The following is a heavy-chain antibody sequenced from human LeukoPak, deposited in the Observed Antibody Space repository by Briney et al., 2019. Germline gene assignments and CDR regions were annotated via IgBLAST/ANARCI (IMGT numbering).Heavy chain of an antibody. CDR3: ARVSDSSGYYYFLSDYYYMDV. J-gene: IGHJ6*03. Sequence: SETLSLTCTVSGGSISSYYWSWIRQPPGKGLEWIGYIYYSGSTNYNPSLKSRVTISVDTSKNQFSLKLSSVTAADTAVYYCARVSDSSGYYYFLSDYYYMDVWGKGTTVTISS. V-gene: IGHV4-59*01. D-gene: IGHD3-22*01. CDR1: GGSISSYY. CDR2: IYYSGST.